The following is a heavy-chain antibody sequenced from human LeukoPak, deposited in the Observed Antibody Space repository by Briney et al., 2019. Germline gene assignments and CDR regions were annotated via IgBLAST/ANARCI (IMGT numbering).Heavy chain of an antibody. Sequence: SETLSLTCAVYGGSFSGYYWSWIRQPPGKGLEWIGEINHSGSTNYNPSLKSRVTISVDTSKNQFSLKLSSVTAADTAVYYCVRGRVFKRGAFDIWGQGTMVTVSS. J-gene: IGHJ3*02. CDR3: VRGRVFKRGAFDI. V-gene: IGHV4-34*01. CDR2: INHSGST. CDR1: GGSFSGYY. D-gene: IGHD3-10*01.